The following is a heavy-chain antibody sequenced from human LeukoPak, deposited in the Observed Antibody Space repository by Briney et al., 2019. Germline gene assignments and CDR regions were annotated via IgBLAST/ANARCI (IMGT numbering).Heavy chain of an antibody. V-gene: IGHV3-15*01. CDR1: GFTFSNVW. CDR2: IKSKTDGGTT. D-gene: IGHD6-19*01. CDR3: TPSIAVAGSLDY. J-gene: IGHJ4*02. Sequence: GGSLRLSCAAPGFTFSNVWMSWVRQAPGKGLEWVGRIKSKTDGGTTDYAAPVKGRFTISRDDSKNTLNLQMNSLKTEDTAVYYCTPSIAVAGSLDYWGQGTLVTVSS.